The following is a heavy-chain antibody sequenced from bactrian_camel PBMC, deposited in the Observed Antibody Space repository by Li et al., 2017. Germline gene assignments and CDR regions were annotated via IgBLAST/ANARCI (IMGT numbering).Heavy chain of an antibody. CDR1: GFSFDDSD. CDR3: AADLPFGPSSFGY. D-gene: IGHD1*01. Sequence: HVQLVESGGGSVQAGETLRLSCTASGFSFDDSDMSWYRQAPGNECEMVSAISSDGRTYYADSVKGRFTISRDNTKNTVILQMNSLKPEDTAVYYCAADLPFGPSSFGYWGQGTQVTVS. V-gene: IGHV3S63*01. J-gene: IGHJ6*01. CDR2: ISSDGRT.